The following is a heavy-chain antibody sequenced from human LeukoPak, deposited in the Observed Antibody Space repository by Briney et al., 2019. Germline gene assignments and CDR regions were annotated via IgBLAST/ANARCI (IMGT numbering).Heavy chain of an antibody. CDR3: ARVYDILTGYSHFDY. V-gene: IGHV4-34*01. D-gene: IGHD3-9*01. J-gene: IGHJ4*02. CDR1: GGSFSGYY. Sequence: SETLSLTCAVYGGSFSGYYWSWIRQSPGKGLEWIAEINHSGSTNYNPSLKSRVTISVDTSKNQFSLRLSSVTAADTAVYYCARVYDILTGYSHFDYWGQGTLVTVSS. CDR2: INHSGST.